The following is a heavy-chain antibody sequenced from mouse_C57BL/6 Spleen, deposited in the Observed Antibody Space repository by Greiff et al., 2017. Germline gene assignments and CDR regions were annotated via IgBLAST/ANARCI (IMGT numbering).Heavy chain of an antibody. CDR1: GFTFNTYA. CDR3: VRSYDYAMDY. D-gene: IGHD1-1*01. CDR2: IRSKSSNDAT. V-gene: IGHV10-3*01. J-gene: IGHJ4*01. Sequence: EVKLMESGGGLVQPKGSLKLSCAASGFTFNTYAMHWVRQAPGKGLEWVACIRSKSSNDATYYAVSVKDRFTISRDDSQSILYLQIHTLKTEDTAMYYCVRSYDYAMDYWGQGTSVTVSS.